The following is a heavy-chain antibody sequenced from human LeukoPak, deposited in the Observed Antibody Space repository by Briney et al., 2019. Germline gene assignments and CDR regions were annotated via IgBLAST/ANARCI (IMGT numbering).Heavy chain of an antibody. CDR1: GFTVSSNY. CDR2: IYSGGST. J-gene: IGHJ4*02. D-gene: IGHD4-23*01. V-gene: IGHV3-66*02. CDR3: ARDYGGNSVLDY. Sequence: PGGSLRLSCAASGFTVSSNYMSWVRPAQGKGLEWGSVIYSGGSTYYADSVKGRFTNSRDNSKNTLYLQMNSLRSEYTAVYYCARDYGGNSVLDYWGQGTLVTVSS.